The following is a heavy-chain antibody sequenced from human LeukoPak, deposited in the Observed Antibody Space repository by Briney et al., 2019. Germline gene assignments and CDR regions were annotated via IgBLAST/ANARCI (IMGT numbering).Heavy chain of an antibody. CDR1: GFTFSSYT. J-gene: IGHJ4*02. Sequence: GGSLRLSCAASGFTFSSYTMQWVRQAPGKGLEWVSSISSSSSYIYYADSVKGRFTISRDNAKNSLYLQMNSLRAEDTAVYYCVRVDSSGYGLHWGLDYWGQGTLVTVSS. V-gene: IGHV3-21*01. CDR3: VRVDSSGYGLHWGLDY. CDR2: ISSSSSYI. D-gene: IGHD3-22*01.